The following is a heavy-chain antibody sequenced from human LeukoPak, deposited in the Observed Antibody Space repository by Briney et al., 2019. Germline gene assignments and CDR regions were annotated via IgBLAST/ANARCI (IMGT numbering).Heavy chain of an antibody. D-gene: IGHD1-26*01. Sequence: GGSLRLSRVASGFTFTNSGMSWFRQAPGKGLEWVSGLGGNGAKIYYADSVRGRFTISRDNAKNTLYLPMNSLRAEDTAVYYCTRSPSLGGRYWGFAYWGQGALVTVSS. CDR3: TRSPSLGGRYWGFAY. CDR2: LGGNGAKI. V-gene: IGHV3-23*01. CDR1: GFTFTNSG. J-gene: IGHJ4*02.